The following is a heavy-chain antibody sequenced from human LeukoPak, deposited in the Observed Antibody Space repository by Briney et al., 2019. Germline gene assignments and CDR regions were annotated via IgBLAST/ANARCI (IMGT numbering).Heavy chain of an antibody. V-gene: IGHV3-7*05. CDR2: IKQDGSEK. CDR1: GFTFSSYW. D-gene: IGHD6-19*01. J-gene: IGHJ4*02. CDR3: ARSGWLVPFDY. Sequence: QSGGSLRLSCATSGFTFSSYWMTWVRQAPGKGLEWVANIKQDGSEKYYVDSVKGRFTISRDNAKNSLFLQMESLRAEETAVYYCARSGWLVPFDYWGQGTLVTVSS.